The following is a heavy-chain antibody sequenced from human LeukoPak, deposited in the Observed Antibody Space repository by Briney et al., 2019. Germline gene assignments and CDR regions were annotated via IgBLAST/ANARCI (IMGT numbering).Heavy chain of an antibody. Sequence: GASVKISCKASGYTFTGYYMHWVRQAPGQGLEWMGWINPNSGGTNYAQKFQGRVTMTRDTSISTAYMELSRLRSDDTAVYYCARDADSSGYPHYWGQGTLVTVSS. J-gene: IGHJ4*02. D-gene: IGHD3-22*01. CDR2: INPNSGGT. CDR3: ARDADSSGYPHY. V-gene: IGHV1-2*02. CDR1: GYTFTGYY.